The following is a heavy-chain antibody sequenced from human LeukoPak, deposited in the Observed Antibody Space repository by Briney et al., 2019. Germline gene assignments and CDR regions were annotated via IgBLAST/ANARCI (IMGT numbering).Heavy chain of an antibody. CDR2: ISWNSGAI. J-gene: IGHJ4*02. V-gene: IGHV3-9*01. CDR3: VKTKNMGYNYVPYFDY. D-gene: IGHD5-24*01. CDR1: GFSLEDYG. Sequence: GGSLRLSCAASGFSLEDYGMHWVRQAPGKGLEWVAGISWNSGAIGYVDSVKGRFTISRDKARNSLFLQMNSLRPEDTALYFCVKTKNMGYNYVPYFDYWGQGTLITVSS.